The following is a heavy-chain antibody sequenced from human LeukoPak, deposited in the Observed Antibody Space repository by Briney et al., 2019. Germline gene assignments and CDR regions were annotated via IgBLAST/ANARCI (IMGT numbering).Heavy chain of an antibody. CDR3: ARVGAAARRDAIDI. Sequence: SETLSLTCTVSGGSISSYYWSWIRQPAGKGLEWIGRIYTSGSTNYNPSLKSRVTMSVDTSKNQFSLKLSSVTAADTAVYYCARVGAAARRDAIDIWGQGTMVTVSS. V-gene: IGHV4-4*07. D-gene: IGHD6-6*01. CDR2: IYTSGST. CDR1: GGSISSYY. J-gene: IGHJ3*02.